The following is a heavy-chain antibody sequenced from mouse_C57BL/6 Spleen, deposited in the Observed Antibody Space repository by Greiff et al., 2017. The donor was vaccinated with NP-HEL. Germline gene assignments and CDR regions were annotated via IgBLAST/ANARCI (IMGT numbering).Heavy chain of an antibody. D-gene: IGHD2-1*01. CDR2: IDPETDNT. CDR1: GYTFTDYE. V-gene: IGHV1-15*01. Sequence: VQLQQSGAELVRPGASVTLSCKASGYTFTDYEMHWVKQTPVHGLEWIGAIDPETDNTADNQKFKGKAILTADKSSSTAYMELRSLTSEDSAVYYCSRLYGNYWFFDVWGTGTTVTVSS. CDR3: SRLYGNYWFFDV. J-gene: IGHJ1*03.